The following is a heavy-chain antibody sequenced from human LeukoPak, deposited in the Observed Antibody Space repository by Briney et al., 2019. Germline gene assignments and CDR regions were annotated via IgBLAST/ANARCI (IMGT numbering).Heavy chain of an antibody. Sequence: VASVKVSCKASGGTFSSYAISWVRQAPGQGLEWMGGIIPIFGTANYAQKFQGRVTITTDESTSTAYMELSSLRSEDTAVYYCARGDRMAGRSVPFWSGWDYFDYWGQGTLVTVSS. CDR2: IIPIFGTA. V-gene: IGHV1-69*05. J-gene: IGHJ4*02. D-gene: IGHD3-3*01. CDR1: GGTFSSYA. CDR3: ARGDRMAGRSVPFWSGWDYFDY.